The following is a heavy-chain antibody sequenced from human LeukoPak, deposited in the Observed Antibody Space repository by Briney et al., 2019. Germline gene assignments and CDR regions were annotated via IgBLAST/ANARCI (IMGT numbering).Heavy chain of an antibody. CDR1: GYTFTSRG. D-gene: IGHD6-19*01. J-gene: IGHJ4*02. CDR3: ARDEISGGWYNH. CDR2: INADNGNT. V-gene: IGHV1-18*04. Sequence: ASVKVSCKASGYTFTSRGFSWVRQAPGQGLEWMGWINADNGNTNYAQKLQGRDTMTTDTSTSTAYMELRSLRSDDTAVYYCARDEISGGWYNHWGQGTLVTVSS.